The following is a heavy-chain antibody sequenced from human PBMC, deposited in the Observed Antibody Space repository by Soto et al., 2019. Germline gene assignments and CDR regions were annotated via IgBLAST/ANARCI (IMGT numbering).Heavy chain of an antibody. CDR3: ATNWGPDAFDI. CDR1: CGSISSSSYF. Sequence: SETLSLTCTVSCGSISSSSYFWGWIRQPPGKGLEWIGTIYYSGSTYYNPSLKSRVTISVDTSKNQFSLKLSSVTAADTAVYYCATNWGPDAFDIWGQGTMVTVSS. D-gene: IGHD7-27*01. J-gene: IGHJ3*02. CDR2: IYYSGST. V-gene: IGHV4-39*01.